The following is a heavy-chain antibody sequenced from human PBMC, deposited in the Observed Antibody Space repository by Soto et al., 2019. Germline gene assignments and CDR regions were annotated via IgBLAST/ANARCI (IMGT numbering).Heavy chain of an antibody. CDR2: INHSGST. CDR3: ARPYGSCFDY. J-gene: IGHJ4*02. Sequence: PSEILSLTCAFYGGSFSGYYWSWIRQPPGKGLEWIGEINHSGSTNYNPSLKSRVTISVDTSKNQFSLKLSSVTAADTAVYYCARPYGSCFDYWGQGTLVTVSS. D-gene: IGHD3-10*01. V-gene: IGHV4-34*01. CDR1: GGSFSGYY.